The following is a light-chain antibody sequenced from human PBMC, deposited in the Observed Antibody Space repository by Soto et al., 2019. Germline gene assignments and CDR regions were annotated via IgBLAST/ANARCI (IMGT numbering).Light chain of an antibody. Sequence: LTQSPGTLSLSPGVRATLSCRASQSVSGSYLAWYQQKPGQAPSLLIYGASTRATGIPGRFSGSGSGTDFTLTISRLEPEDFAVYYCQQYGSSPKTFGQGTKVDIK. CDR2: GAS. J-gene: IGKJ1*01. V-gene: IGKV3-20*01. CDR1: QSVSGSY. CDR3: QQYGSSPKT.